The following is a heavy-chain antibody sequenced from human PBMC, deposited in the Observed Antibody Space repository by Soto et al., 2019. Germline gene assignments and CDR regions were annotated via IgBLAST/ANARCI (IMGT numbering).Heavy chain of an antibody. CDR3: AREGSYSAYNFAHGIQLWSFDF. Sequence: WETLALTCTVSGVSIITFYWSWVRKPAGKGLEGIGRIFSSGSTSFNPSLESRVAMSVDTSKNHFSLNLSSVTAADMAVYYCAREGSYSAYNFAHGIQLWSFDFWGQGALVTVSS. D-gene: IGHD5-12*01. J-gene: IGHJ4*02. CDR2: IFSSGST. V-gene: IGHV4-4*07. CDR1: GVSIITFY.